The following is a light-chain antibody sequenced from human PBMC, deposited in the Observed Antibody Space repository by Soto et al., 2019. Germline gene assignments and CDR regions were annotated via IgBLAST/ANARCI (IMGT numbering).Light chain of an antibody. CDR3: QQYNSSPRA. CDR1: QSISSY. CDR2: AAS. Sequence: DIQMTQSPSSLSASVRDRFTITCRASQSISSYLNWYQKKQGKAPKLLIYAASSLQSGVPSRFSGSGYGTDFTITISSMKNEDFETYYCQQYNSSPRAFGHGTKADIK. V-gene: IGKV1-39*01. J-gene: IGKJ1*01.